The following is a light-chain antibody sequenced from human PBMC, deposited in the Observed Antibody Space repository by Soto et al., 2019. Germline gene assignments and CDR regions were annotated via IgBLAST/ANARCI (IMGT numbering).Light chain of an antibody. CDR1: QGISHY. CDR2: VAS. Sequence: IQITQSPSTLSASVGDRVTITCRASQGISHYLAWYQQKPGRAPNLLIYVASSLQSGVPSRFSGSGSGTEFTLTISSLQPDDFATYYCQHYNSYSEAFGQGAKVDIK. J-gene: IGKJ1*01. CDR3: QHYNSYSEA. V-gene: IGKV1-5*01.